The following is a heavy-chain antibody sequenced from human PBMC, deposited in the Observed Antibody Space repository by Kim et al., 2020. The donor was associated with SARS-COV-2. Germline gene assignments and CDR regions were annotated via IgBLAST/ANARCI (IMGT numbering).Heavy chain of an antibody. V-gene: IGHV4-39*01. D-gene: IGHD2-15*01. Sequence: RVTISVDTSKNQFSLKLSSVTAADTAVYYCARQGQGYCSGGSCNGGWFDPWGQGTLVTVSS. CDR3: ARQGQGYCSGGSCNGGWFDP. J-gene: IGHJ5*02.